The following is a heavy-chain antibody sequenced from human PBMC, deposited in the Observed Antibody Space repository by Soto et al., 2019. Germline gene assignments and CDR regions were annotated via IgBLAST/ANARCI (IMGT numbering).Heavy chain of an antibody. CDR3: ARDRVLQGANWLDP. Sequence: QVQLVESGGRVVQPGGSLRLSCAASGFTFRSSAMHWVRHIPGKGLEWVAVIAYDGTKKYYAASVKGRFTVSRDNSNNTVDLQMNSLRTEDSAVYFCARDRVLQGANWLDPWGQGTRVSVSS. CDR1: GFTFRSSA. V-gene: IGHV3-30*04. CDR2: IAYDGTKK. D-gene: IGHD1-1*01. J-gene: IGHJ5*02.